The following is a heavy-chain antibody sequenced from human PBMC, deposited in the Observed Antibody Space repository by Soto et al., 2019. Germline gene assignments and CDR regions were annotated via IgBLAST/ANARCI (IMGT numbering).Heavy chain of an antibody. V-gene: IGHV1-69*12. D-gene: IGHD6-19*01. J-gene: IGHJ6*02. CDR3: AREGGSGSRADYYSGMDV. Sequence: QVQLVQSGAEVKKPGSSVKVSCKASGGTFSSYAISWVRQAPGQGLEWMGGIIPIFGTANYAQKFQGRVTITANESTSTAYMELSRLRCEDTAVYYCAREGGSGSRADYYSGMDVWGQGTTVTVSS. CDR2: IIPIFGTA. CDR1: GGTFSSYA.